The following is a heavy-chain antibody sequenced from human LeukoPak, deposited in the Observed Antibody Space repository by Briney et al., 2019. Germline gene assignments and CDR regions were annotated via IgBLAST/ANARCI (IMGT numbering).Heavy chain of an antibody. CDR1: GGTFSSYA. CDR3: AKDSPDSRSAFDI. J-gene: IGHJ3*02. D-gene: IGHD3-22*01. V-gene: IGHV1-69*13. CDR2: IIPIFGTA. Sequence: EASVKVSCKASGGTFSSYAISWVRQAPGRGLEWMGGIIPIFGTANYAQKFQGRVTITADESTSTAYMELSSLRSEDTAVYYCAKDSPDSRSAFDIWGQGTMVTVSS.